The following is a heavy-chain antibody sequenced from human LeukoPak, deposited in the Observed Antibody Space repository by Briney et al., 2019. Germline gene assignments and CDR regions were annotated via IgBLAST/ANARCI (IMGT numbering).Heavy chain of an antibody. J-gene: IGHJ4*02. V-gene: IGHV1-2*02. CDR1: GYTFTSYG. CDR2: INPNSGGT. D-gene: IGHD6-13*01. CDR3: ARAYSSSWYSLDY. Sequence: ASVKVSCKASGYTFTSYGISWVRQAPGQGLEWLGWINPNSGGTNYAQKFQGRVTMTRDTSISTAYMELSRLRSDDTAVYYCARAYSSSWYSLDYWGRGTLVTVSS.